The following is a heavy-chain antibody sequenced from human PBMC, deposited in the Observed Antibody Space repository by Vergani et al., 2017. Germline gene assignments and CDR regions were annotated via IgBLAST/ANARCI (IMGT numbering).Heavy chain of an antibody. D-gene: IGHD2-2*02. J-gene: IGHJ4*02. Sequence: QVQLQESGPGLVKPPGTLSPTCAVSGDPISSNNCWTWVRQPPGKGLEWIGEICHTEDTKYSPSLKSRVTVSVDESRNLVSLRLNSVTAADTAVDYCATIGYRRWGYYFDYWGQGILVTVSS. CDR2: ICHTEDT. CDR1: GDPISSNNC. CDR3: ATIGYRRWGYYFDY. V-gene: IGHV4-4*03.